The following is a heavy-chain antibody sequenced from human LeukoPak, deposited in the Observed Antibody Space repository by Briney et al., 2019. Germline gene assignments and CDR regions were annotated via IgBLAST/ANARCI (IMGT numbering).Heavy chain of an antibody. Sequence: GGSLRLSCAASGFTFSTYSMNWVRQAPGKGLEWVSSITGSSSFIYYADSVKGRFTISRDNAKNTLYLQMTSLRVEDTAVYYCGRGSGVADYWGQGALVTVSS. CDR1: GFTFSTYS. CDR2: ITGSSSFI. D-gene: IGHD7-27*01. CDR3: GRGSGVADY. J-gene: IGHJ4*02. V-gene: IGHV3-21*01.